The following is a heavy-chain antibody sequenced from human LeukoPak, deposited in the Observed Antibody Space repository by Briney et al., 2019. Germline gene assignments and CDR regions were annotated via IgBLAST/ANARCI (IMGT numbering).Heavy chain of an antibody. V-gene: IGHV3-48*03. CDR2: ISSSGSTI. D-gene: IGHD2-2*01. CDR3: ARGGAVPAANNWFDP. J-gene: IGHJ5*02. Sequence: PGGSLRPSCAASGFTFSSYEMNWVRQAPGKGLEWVSYISSSGSTIYYADSVKGRFTISRDNAKNSLYLQMNSLRAEDTAVYYCARGGAVPAANNWFDPWGQGTLVTVSS. CDR1: GFTFSSYE.